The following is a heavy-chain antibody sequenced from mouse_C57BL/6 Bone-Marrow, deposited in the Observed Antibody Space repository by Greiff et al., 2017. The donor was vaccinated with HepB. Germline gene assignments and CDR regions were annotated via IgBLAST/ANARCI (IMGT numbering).Heavy chain of an antibody. J-gene: IGHJ4*01. CDR3: TPLSYYAMDY. V-gene: IGHV14-4*01. CDR2: IDPENGDT. CDR1: GFNIKDDY. D-gene: IGHD6-1*01. Sequence: VQLKESGAELVRPGASVKLSCTASGFNIKDDYMHWVKQRPEQGLEWIGWIDPENGDTEYASKFQGKATITADTSSNTAYLQLSSLTSEDTAVYYCTPLSYYAMDYWGQGTSVTVSS.